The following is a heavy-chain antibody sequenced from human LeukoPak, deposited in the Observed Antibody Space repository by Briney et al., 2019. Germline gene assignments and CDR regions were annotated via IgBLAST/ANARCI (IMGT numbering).Heavy chain of an antibody. J-gene: IGHJ4*02. Sequence: PGGSLRLSCAVSGGTVSSYSMNWVRQPPGKGLEWVSSISSSSSYIYYADPVNGRFIIFSVNAKNSLYLKMNSLRDEDTAVYYCARGDYGDYDYWGQGTLVTVSS. V-gene: IGHV3-21*01. D-gene: IGHD4-17*01. CDR3: ARGDYGDYDY. CDR2: ISSSSSYI. CDR1: GGTVSSYS.